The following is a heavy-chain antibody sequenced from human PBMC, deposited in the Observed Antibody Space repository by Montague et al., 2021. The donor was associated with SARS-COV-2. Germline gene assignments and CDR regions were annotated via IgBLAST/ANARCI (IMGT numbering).Heavy chain of an antibody. V-gene: IGHV2-70*11. J-gene: IGHJ4*02. Sequence: PALVKPTQTLTLTCSVSGFSLTSNGMCVSWIRQAPGRALEWLARIYWDDDKYYSTSLKTRLTISRDTSRSRVVLTMTNMDPADTATYFCARTAITLVGGVAETFYFDHWGQGTLVTVAS. CDR2: IYWDDDK. D-gene: IGHD3-10*01. CDR1: GFSLTSNGMC. CDR3: ARTAITLVGGVAETFYFDH.